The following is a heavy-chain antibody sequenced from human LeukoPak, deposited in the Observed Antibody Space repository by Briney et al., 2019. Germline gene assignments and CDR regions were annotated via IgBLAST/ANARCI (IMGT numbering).Heavy chain of an antibody. CDR3: AKDLSVTIFGVLIT. CDR1: GFTFSSYA. D-gene: IGHD3-3*01. V-gene: IGHV3-23*01. Sequence: GGSLRLSRAASGFTFSSYAMNWVRQAPGKGLEGVSGISGSGGTTNYADSVKGRFTISRDNSKNTLYLKMNSLRADDTAVYYCAKDLSVTIFGVLITWGQGTLVIVSS. CDR2: ISGSGGTT. J-gene: IGHJ5*02.